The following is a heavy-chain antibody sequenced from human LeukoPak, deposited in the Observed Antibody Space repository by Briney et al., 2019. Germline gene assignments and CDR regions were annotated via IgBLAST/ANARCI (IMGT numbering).Heavy chain of an antibody. CDR1: GFTFSNHA. CDR3: AKVCTDGSCCY. D-gene: IGHD2-15*01. Sequence: GGSLRLSCAASGFTFSNHAMNWVRRAPGRGLEWVSGISGSGGSAYYADSVKGRFTISRDNSKNTLFLQMNSLRAEDTAVYYCAKVCTDGSCCYWGQGTLVTVSS. V-gene: IGHV3-23*01. CDR2: ISGSGGSA. J-gene: IGHJ4*02.